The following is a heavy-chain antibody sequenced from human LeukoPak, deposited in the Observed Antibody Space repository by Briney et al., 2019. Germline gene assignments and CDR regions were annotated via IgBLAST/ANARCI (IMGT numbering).Heavy chain of an antibody. V-gene: IGHV5-51*01. CDR2: IDPSDSET. CDR1: GYSFTSYW. CDR3: ARQTAMGRSGDY. J-gene: IGHJ4*02. Sequence: GESLEISCKASGYSFTSYWIGWVRQMPGKGLEWMGIIDPSDSETRYTPSFQGQVTISVDKSRTTAYVQWNSLKASDTAMYYCARQTAMGRSGDYWGQGTLVTVSS. D-gene: IGHD5-18*01.